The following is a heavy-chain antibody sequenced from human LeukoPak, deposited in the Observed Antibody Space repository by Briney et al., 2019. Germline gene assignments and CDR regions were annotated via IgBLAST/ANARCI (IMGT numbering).Heavy chain of an antibody. Sequence: ASVKVSCKASGYTFTIYDINWVRQATGQGLEWMGWMNPNSGNTGYAQKFQGRVTMTRNTSISTAYMELSSLRSEDTAVYYCARMYYYGSGSPNWFDPWGQGTLVTVSS. CDR3: ARMYYYGSGSPNWFDP. D-gene: IGHD3-10*01. V-gene: IGHV1-8*01. CDR2: MNPNSGNT. J-gene: IGHJ5*02. CDR1: GYTFTIYD.